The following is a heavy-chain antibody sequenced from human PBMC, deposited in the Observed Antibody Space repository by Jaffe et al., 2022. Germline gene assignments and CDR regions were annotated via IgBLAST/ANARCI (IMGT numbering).Heavy chain of an antibody. V-gene: IGHV3-48*01. D-gene: IGHD3-10*01. CDR1: GFTFSSYS. J-gene: IGHJ3*02. Sequence: EVQLVESGGGLVQPGGSLRLSCAASGFTFSSYSMNWVRQAPGKGLEWVSYISSSSSTIYYADSVKGRFTISRDNAKNSLYLQMNSLRAEDTAVYYCAGGVYGSGSWVAFDIWGQGTMVTVSS. CDR2: ISSSSSTI. CDR3: AGGVYGSGSWVAFDI.